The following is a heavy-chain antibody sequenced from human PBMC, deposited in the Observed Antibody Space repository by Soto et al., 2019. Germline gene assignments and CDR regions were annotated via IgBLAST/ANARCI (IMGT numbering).Heavy chain of an antibody. CDR2: INPHRDDT. D-gene: IGHD6-19*01. CDR1: GYTFANYY. J-gene: IGHJ5*02. CDR3: AILPRITVAGPTCSFDP. Sequence: ASVKVSCKASGYTFANYYMHWVRQAPGQGLEWMGWINPHRDDTKYAQNFQGRVIMTRDTSISTAYMELSRLTSDDTAVYYCAILPRITVAGPTCSFDPWGQGTLVTVSS. V-gene: IGHV1-2*02.